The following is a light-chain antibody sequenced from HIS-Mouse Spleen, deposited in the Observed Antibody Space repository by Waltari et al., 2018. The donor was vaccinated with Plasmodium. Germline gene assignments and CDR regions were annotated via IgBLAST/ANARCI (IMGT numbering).Light chain of an antibody. J-gene: IGKJ2*01. CDR3: QQDYNLPYT. CDR2: GAS. V-gene: IGKV3D-7*01. CDR1: QSFSSSY. Sequence: EIVMTQSPATLSLSPGERATLSCRASQSFSSSYLSWYQQKPGQAPRRLIYGASTRATGIPARLSGSGSWTDFTLTISSLQPEDFAVYYCQQDYNLPYTFGQGTKLEIK.